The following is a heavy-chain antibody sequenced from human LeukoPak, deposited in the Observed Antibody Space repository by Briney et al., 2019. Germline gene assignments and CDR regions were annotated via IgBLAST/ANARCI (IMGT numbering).Heavy chain of an antibody. D-gene: IGHD4-17*01. CDR1: GFTFSSYS. J-gene: IGHJ6*03. CDR2: TSSSSSYI. V-gene: IGHV3-21*01. CDR3: ASSYGDYPYYYYYYYMDV. Sequence: GGSLRLSCAAPGFTFSSYSMNWVRQAPGKGLEWVSSTSSSSSYIYYADSVKGRFTISRDNAKNSLYLQMNSLRAEDTAVYYCASSYGDYPYYYYYYYMDVWGKGTTVTVSS.